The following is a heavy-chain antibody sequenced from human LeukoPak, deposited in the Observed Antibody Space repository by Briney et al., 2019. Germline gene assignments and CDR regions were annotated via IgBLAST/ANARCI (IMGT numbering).Heavy chain of an antibody. V-gene: IGHV3-11*01. CDR2: ISSSGSTI. Sequence: GGSLRLSCAASGFTFSDYYMSWIRPAPGKGLEWVSYISSSGSTIYYADSVKGRFTISRDNAKNSLYLQMNSLRAEDTAVYYCGGSRVPGAFDIWGQGTMVTASS. CDR1: GFTFSDYY. CDR3: GGSRVPGAFDI. D-gene: IGHD3-16*01. J-gene: IGHJ3*02.